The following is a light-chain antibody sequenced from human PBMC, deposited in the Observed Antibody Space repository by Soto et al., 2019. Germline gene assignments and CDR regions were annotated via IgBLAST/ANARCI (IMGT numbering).Light chain of an antibody. Sequence: QSALTQPPSASGSPGQSVTISCTGTSSDVGGYNYVSWYQQHPGKAPKLMIFEVTKRPSGVPDRFSGSKSGNTASLTVSGLQADDEADYYCCSYAGINVVFGGGTKVTVL. CDR1: SSDVGGYNY. CDR2: EVT. CDR3: CSYAGINVV. V-gene: IGLV2-8*01. J-gene: IGLJ2*01.